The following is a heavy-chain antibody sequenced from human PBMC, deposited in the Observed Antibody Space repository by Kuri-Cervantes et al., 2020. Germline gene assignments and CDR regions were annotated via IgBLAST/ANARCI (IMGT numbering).Heavy chain of an antibody. CDR3: ARCDDLLTGNEYYFDY. D-gene: IGHD3-9*01. V-gene: IGHV1-8*01. Sequence: ASVKVSCKSSGGTFSSYAISWVRQATGQGLEWMGWMNPNSGNTGYAQKFQGRVTMTRNTSISTAYMELSSLRSEDTAVYYCARCDDLLTGNEYYFDYWGQGTLVTVSS. CDR2: MNPNSGNT. J-gene: IGHJ4*02. CDR1: GGTFSSYA.